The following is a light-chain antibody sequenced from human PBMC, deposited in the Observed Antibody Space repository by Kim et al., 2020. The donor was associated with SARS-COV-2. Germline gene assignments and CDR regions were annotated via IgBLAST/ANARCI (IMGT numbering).Light chain of an antibody. V-gene: IGLV3-21*04. CDR3: HVWDSSSDHPV. CDR2: YDS. Sequence: SYELTQPPSVSVAPGKTARITCGGNNIGSKSVYWYQQKPGQAPVLVIYYDSDRPSGIPERFSGSNSGNTATLTISRVEAGDEADYYCHVWDSSSDHPVFGGGTQLTVL. CDR1: NIGSKS. J-gene: IGLJ3*02.